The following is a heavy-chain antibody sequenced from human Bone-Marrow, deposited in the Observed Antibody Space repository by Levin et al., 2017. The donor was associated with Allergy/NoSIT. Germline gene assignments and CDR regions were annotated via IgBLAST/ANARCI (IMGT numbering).Heavy chain of an antibody. J-gene: IGHJ4*02. V-gene: IGHV3-21*01. CDR1: GFTFSSYS. CDR3: ARAGVVVIPFPPAFDY. D-gene: IGHD3-22*01. CDR2: ISSSSSYI. Sequence: GGSLRLSCAASGFTFSSYSMNWVRQAPGKGLEWVSSISSSSSYIYYADSVKGRFTISRDNAKNSLYLQMNSLRAEDTAVYYCARAGVVVIPFPPAFDYWGQGTLVTVSS.